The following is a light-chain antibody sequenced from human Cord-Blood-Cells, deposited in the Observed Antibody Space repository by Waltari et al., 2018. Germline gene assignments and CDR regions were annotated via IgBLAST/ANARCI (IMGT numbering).Light chain of an antibody. J-gene: IGKJ2*01. CDR1: QGISRY. CDR2: AAS. V-gene: IGKV1-8*01. Sequence: AIRMTQSPSSFSASTGDRVTITCRASQGISRYLAWYQQKPGKAPKLLIYAASTLQSGVPSRFSGSGSGTDFTLTSSCLQSEDFATYYCQQYYSYPYTFGQGTKLEIK. CDR3: QQYYSYPYT.